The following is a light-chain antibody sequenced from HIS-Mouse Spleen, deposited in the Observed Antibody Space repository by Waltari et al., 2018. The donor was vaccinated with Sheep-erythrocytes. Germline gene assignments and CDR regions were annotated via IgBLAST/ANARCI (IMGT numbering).Light chain of an antibody. V-gene: IGKV1-12*01. J-gene: IGKJ5*01. Sequence: DIQMTQSPSSVSASVGDRVTITCRASQGISSWLAWHQQKPGKAPKLLIYAASSLQSGVPSRFSGSVSGTDFTLTISSLQREDFATYYGQQANSFPITFGQGTRLEIK. CDR1: QGISSW. CDR3: QQANSFPIT. CDR2: AAS.